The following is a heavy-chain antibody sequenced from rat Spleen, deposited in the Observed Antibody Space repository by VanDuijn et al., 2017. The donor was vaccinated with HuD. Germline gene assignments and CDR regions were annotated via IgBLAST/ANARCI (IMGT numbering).Heavy chain of an antibody. V-gene: IGHV3-1*01. CDR2: ISYSGST. CDR1: GYSIPSNY. D-gene: IGHD1-11*01. CDR3: ERYHNGGYVMDA. J-gene: IGHJ4*01. Sequence: EVQLQESGPGLVKPSQSLSLTCSVTGYSIPSNYWGWIRKFPGNKMEWMGYISYSGSTSYNPSLKSRISITRDTSKNQFFLKLNTVTTEDTATYYFERYHNGGYVMDAWGQGASVTVSS.